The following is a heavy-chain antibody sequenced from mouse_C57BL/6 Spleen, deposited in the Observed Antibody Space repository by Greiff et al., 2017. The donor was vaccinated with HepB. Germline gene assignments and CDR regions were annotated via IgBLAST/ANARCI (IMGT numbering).Heavy chain of an antibody. CDR1: GFNIKDDY. Sequence: EVQLQQSGAELVRPGASVKLSCTASGFNIKDDYMHWVKQRPEQGLEWIGWIDPENGDTEYASKFQGKATITADTSSNTAYLQLSSLTSEDTAVYYCTTDYGKYDFDYWGQGTTLTVSS. CDR2: IDPENGDT. CDR3: TTDYGKYDFDY. V-gene: IGHV14-4*01. D-gene: IGHD2-1*01. J-gene: IGHJ2*01.